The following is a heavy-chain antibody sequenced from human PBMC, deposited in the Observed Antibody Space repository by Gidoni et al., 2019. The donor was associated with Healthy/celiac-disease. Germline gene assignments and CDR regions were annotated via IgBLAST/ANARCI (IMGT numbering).Heavy chain of an antibody. V-gene: IGHV4-61*02. Sequence: QVQLQESGPGLVKPSQPLSLPCTVSGGSISSASYYWSWIRQPAGKGLEWIGRIYTSGSTNYNPSLKSRVTISVDTSKNQFSLKLSSVTAADTAVYYCARDNGGYCSSTSCVEMGVWGQGTTVTVSS. J-gene: IGHJ6*02. CDR2: IYTSGST. D-gene: IGHD2-2*01. CDR1: GGSISSASYY. CDR3: ARDNGGYCSSTSCVEMGV.